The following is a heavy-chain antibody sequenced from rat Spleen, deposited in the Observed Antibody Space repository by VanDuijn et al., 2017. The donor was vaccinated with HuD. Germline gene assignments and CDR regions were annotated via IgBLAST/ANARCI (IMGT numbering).Heavy chain of an antibody. V-gene: IGHV5-25*01. Sequence: EVQLVESGGGLVQPGRSMKLSCAASGFTFSSFAMAWVRQAPTTGLEWVASISYDGGNTYYRDSVKGRFTISRDNAKSSLYLQMDSLRSEDTSTYYCAKVNYGSPYYWGQGVMVTVSS. D-gene: IGHD1-3*01. CDR1: GFTFSSFA. J-gene: IGHJ2*01. CDR3: AKVNYGSPYY. CDR2: ISYDGGNT.